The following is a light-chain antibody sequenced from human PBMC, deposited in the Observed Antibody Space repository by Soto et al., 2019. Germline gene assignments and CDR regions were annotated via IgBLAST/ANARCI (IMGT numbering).Light chain of an antibody. Sequence: DIQMTQSPATLSASLGYRVSITCRSSQSVSSWLALYQQKPGKAPKLLIYDASRLESGVPSRFRGSGSGTEFTLTTSRLQPADSATSQCQQSNSYPPRTFGPGTKVDIK. CDR1: QSVSSW. CDR3: QQSNSYPPRT. J-gene: IGKJ1*01. V-gene: IGKV1-5*01. CDR2: DAS.